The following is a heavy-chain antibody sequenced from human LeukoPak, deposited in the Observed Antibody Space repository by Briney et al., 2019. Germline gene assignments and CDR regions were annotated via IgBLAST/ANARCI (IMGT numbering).Heavy chain of an antibody. V-gene: IGHV4-30-4*08. CDR1: GGSISSSSYY. CDR2: IYYSGST. J-gene: IGHJ4*02. D-gene: IGHD1-7*01. Sequence: PSETLSLTCSVSGGSISSSSYYWGWIRQPPGKGLEWIGYIYYSGSTYYNPSLKSRVTISVDTSKNQFSLKLSSVTAADTAVYYCASIGIGTGTREFDYWGQGTLVTVSS. CDR3: ASIGIGTGTREFDY.